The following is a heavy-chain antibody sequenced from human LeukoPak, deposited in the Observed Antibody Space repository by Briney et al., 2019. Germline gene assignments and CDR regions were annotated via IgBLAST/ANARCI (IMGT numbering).Heavy chain of an antibody. V-gene: IGHV3-11*01. CDR3: TRDHYKRWLQSANPDY. J-gene: IGHJ4*02. D-gene: IGHD5-24*01. CDR2: ISSSGSTI. CDR1: GFTFSDYY. Sequence: GGSLRLSCAASGFTFSDYYMSWIRQAPGKGLEWVSYISSSGSTIYYADSVKGRFTISRDNAKNSLYLQMNSLKTEDTAVYYCTRDHYKRWLQSANPDYWGQGTLVTVSS.